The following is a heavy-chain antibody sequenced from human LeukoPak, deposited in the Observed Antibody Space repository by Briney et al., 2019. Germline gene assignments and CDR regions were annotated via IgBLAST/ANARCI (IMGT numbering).Heavy chain of an antibody. CDR1: GFTFSSYA. CDR2: ISGSGGST. Sequence: GGSLKLSCAASGFTFSSYAMSWVRQAPGKGLEWVSDISGSGGSTGYADSVKGRFTISRDNSKNTLYLQMSSLRAEDTAVYYCAKVLAAAARGGFDYWGQGTLVTVSS. CDR3: AKVLAAAARGGFDY. J-gene: IGHJ4*02. V-gene: IGHV3-23*01. D-gene: IGHD6-13*01.